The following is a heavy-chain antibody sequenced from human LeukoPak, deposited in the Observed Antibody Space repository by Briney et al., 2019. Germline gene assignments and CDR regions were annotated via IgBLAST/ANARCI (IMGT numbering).Heavy chain of an antibody. CDR2: IYYSGST. V-gene: IGHV4-59*08. CDR3: ARHFAPVYGMDV. Sequence: SETLSLTCTVSGGSISSYYWSWIRQPPGKGLEWIGYIYYSGSTNYNPTLKSRVTISVDTSKNQFSLKLSSVTAADTAVYYCARHFAPVYGMDVWGQGTTVTVSS. J-gene: IGHJ6*02. CDR1: GGSISSYY.